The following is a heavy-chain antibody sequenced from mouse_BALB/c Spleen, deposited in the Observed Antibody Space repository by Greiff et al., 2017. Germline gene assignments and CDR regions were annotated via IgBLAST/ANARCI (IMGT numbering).Heavy chain of an antibody. CDR2: ISSGGSYT. CDR3: ARQRDYDGVGYYAMDY. CDR1: GFTFSSYG. D-gene: IGHD2-4*01. J-gene: IGHJ4*01. V-gene: IGHV5-6*01. Sequence: EVKLVESGGDLVKPGGSLKLSCAASGFTFSSYGMSWVRQTPDKRLEWVATISSGGSYTYYPDSVKGRFTISRDNAKNTLYLQMSSLKSEDTAMYYCARQRDYDGVGYYAMDYWGQGTSVTVSS.